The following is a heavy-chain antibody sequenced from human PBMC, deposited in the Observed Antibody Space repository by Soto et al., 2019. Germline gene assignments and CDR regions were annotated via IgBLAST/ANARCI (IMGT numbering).Heavy chain of an antibody. Sequence: PSETLSLTCTVSGGSISSSSYYWGWIRQPPGKGLEWIGSIYYNGSTYYNPSLKSRVTISVDTSKNQFSLKLSSVTAADTAVYYCAGHFSPYYDFWSCYYTVAHPSPGYYYYMDVWGKGTTVTVSS. V-gene: IGHV4-39*01. D-gene: IGHD3-3*01. CDR2: IYYNGST. CDR1: GGSISSSSYY. CDR3: AGHFSPYYDFWSCYYTVAHPSPGYYYYMDV. J-gene: IGHJ6*03.